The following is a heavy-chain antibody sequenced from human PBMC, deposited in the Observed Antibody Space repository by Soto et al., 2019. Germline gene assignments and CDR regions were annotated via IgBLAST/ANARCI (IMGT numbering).Heavy chain of an antibody. CDR2: IVVGSGNT. CDR1: GFTFTSSA. D-gene: IGHD3-22*01. J-gene: IGHJ6*02. Sequence: SVKVSCKASGFTFTSSAVQWVRQARGQRLEWIGWIVVGSGNTNYAQKFQERVTITRGMSTSTAYMELSSLRSEDTAVYYCAAGPYYYDSSGYYPLYYYYYGMDGWGQGPTVTVSS. CDR3: AAGPYYYDSSGYYPLYYYYYGMDG. V-gene: IGHV1-58*01.